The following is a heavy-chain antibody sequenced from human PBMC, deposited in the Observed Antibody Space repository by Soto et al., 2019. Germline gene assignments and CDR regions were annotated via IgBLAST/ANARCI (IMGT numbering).Heavy chain of an antibody. V-gene: IGHV4-61*01. Sequence: QVQLQESGPGLVKPSETLSLTCTVSGGSVSSGNYFWSWIRQPPGKGLEWIGYIHSSGSTNYNPSLKSRVTISVDTSRNQFSLKLTSVTAADTAVYYCAILTKPTAVTTAFRGGYGLDVWGQGTTVTVSS. CDR3: AILTKPTAVTTAFRGGYGLDV. D-gene: IGHD4-17*01. CDR1: GGSVSSGNYF. CDR2: IHSSGST. J-gene: IGHJ6*02.